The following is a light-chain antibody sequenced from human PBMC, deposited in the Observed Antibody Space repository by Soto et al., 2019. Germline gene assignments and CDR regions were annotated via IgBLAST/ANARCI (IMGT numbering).Light chain of an antibody. CDR3: NSYTSSTSLPYV. Sequence: TPPASVCGSPGQSIPISCTGTTNDVGGYNYVSWYQQHPGKAPRLLIFEVTSRPSGVSHRFSGSKSGNTASLTISALQAEDEADYFCNSYTSSTSLPYVFGTGTTVTVL. V-gene: IGLV2-14*01. CDR1: TNDVGGYNY. CDR2: EVT. J-gene: IGLJ1*01.